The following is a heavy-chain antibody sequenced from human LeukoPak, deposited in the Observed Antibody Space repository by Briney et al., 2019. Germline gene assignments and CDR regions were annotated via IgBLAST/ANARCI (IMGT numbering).Heavy chain of an antibody. J-gene: IGHJ2*01. CDR2: ISADSNTI. CDR3: ARDRAAPTWFFDL. Sequence: GGSLRLSCAASGFTFSIYSMNWVRQAPGEGLEWLSYISADSNTIYYADSVKGRFTTSRDNAKTSLYLQMNTLRDEDTAVYYCARDRAAPTWFFDLWGRGTLVLVSS. V-gene: IGHV3-48*02. D-gene: IGHD2-15*01. CDR1: GFTFSIYS.